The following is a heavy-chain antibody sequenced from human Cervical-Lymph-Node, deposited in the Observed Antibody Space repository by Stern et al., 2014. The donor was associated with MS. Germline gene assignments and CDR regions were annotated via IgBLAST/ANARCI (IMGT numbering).Heavy chain of an antibody. V-gene: IGHV5-51*01. CDR2: IYPGDSDT. CDR3: ARPWGFGELRDAFDI. D-gene: IGHD3-10*01. CDR1: GYSFTSYW. J-gene: IGHJ3*02. Sequence: VQLVQSGAEVKKPGESLKISCKGSGYSFTSYWIGWGRQMPGKGLEWMGIIYPGDSDTRYSTSFQGQVTISADKSISTAYLQWSSLKASDTAMYYCARPWGFGELRDAFDIWGQGTMVTVSS.